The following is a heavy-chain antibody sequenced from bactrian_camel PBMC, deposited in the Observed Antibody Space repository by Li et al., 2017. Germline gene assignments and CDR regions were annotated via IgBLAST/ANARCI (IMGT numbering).Heavy chain of an antibody. D-gene: IGHD4*01. CDR1: GFTFSGYW. Sequence: HVQLVESGGALVQPGGSLRLSCAASGFTFSGYWMYWVRQAPGKGLEWVSTADSGGGSTYYADSVKGRFTISWDDAKNTLYLQMNSLRTEDTAVYYCAREKDNSDALDYWGKGTQVTVS. V-gene: IGHV3S1*01. CDR2: ADSGGGST. J-gene: IGHJ7*01.